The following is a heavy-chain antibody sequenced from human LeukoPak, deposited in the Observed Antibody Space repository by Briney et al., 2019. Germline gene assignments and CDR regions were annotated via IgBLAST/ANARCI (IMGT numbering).Heavy chain of an antibody. Sequence: GGSLRLSCAASGFTFSSYAMSWVRQAPGKGLEWVSAISGSGGSTYYADPVKGRFTISRDNSKNTLYLQMNSLRAEDTAVYYCAKVSPNYYDSSGYYSDWGQGTLVTVSS. J-gene: IGHJ1*01. CDR3: AKVSPNYYDSSGYYSD. CDR1: GFTFSSYA. D-gene: IGHD3-22*01. CDR2: ISGSGGST. V-gene: IGHV3-23*01.